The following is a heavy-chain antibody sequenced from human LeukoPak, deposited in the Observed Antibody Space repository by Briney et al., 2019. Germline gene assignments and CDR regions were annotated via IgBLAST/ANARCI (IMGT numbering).Heavy chain of an antibody. CDR3: ARSEYSSSWPLGWFDP. D-gene: IGHD6-13*01. CDR2: IYYSGST. Sequence: SETLSLTCTVSGGSISSSSYYWGWIRQPPGKGLEWIGSIYYSGSTYYNPSLKSRVTISVDTSKNQFSLKLSSVTAADTAVYYCARSEYSSSWPLGWFDPWGQGTLVTVSS. V-gene: IGHV4-39*07. CDR1: GGSISSSSYY. J-gene: IGHJ5*02.